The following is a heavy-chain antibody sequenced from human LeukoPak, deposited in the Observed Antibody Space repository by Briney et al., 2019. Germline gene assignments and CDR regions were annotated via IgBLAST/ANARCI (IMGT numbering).Heavy chain of an antibody. CDR1: GGSIISTTYY. V-gene: IGHV4-39*01. D-gene: IGHD4-17*01. J-gene: IGHJ4*02. CDR2: MYYSGST. CDR3: TRHLDTVTD. Sequence: SETLSLTCTVSGGSIISTTYYWGWIRQPPGKGLEWTGSMYYSGSTSYNPSLKSRVTISVDTSRNQFSLKLSSVTAADTAVYYCTRHLDTVTDWGQGTLVTVSS.